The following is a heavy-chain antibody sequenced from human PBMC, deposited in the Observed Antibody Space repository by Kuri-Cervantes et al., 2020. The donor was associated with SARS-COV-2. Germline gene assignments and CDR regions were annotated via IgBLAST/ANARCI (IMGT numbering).Heavy chain of an antibody. D-gene: IGHD2/OR15-2a*01. J-gene: IGHJ4*02. CDR3: VGANRTFDY. CDR1: GFTFSSYA. V-gene: IGHV3-23*03. CDR2: IYSGGSST. Sequence: GESLKISCAASGFTFSSYAMSWVRQAPGKGLEWVSVIYSGGSSTYYADSVKGRFTISRDNSKNTLYLQMNSLRAEDTAVYYCVGANRTFDYWGQGTLVTVSS.